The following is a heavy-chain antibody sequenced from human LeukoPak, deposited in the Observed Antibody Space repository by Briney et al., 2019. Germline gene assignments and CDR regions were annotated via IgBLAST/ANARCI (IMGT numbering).Heavy chain of an antibody. CDR2: ISSSSSYI. CDR3: ARDHSDTMIGVDQDGAFDI. V-gene: IGHV3-21*01. J-gene: IGHJ3*02. D-gene: IGHD3-22*01. Sequence: GGSLRLSCAASGFTFSSYSMNWVRQAPGKGLEWVSSISSSSSYIYYADSVKGRFTISRDNAKNSLYLQMNSLRAEDTAVYYCARDHSDTMIGVDQDGAFDIWGQGTMVTVSS. CDR1: GFTFSSYS.